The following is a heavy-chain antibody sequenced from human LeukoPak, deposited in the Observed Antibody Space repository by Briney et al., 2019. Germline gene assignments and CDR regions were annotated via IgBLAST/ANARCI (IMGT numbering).Heavy chain of an antibody. Sequence: GGSLRLSCAASGFIFSSYEMNWVRQAPGKGLEWVSYISSSGSTIYYADSVKGRFTISRDNAKNSLYLQMNSLRAEDTAVYYCARARFYGDYSDYWGQGTLVTVSS. CDR2: ISSSGSTI. J-gene: IGHJ4*02. CDR3: ARARFYGDYSDY. V-gene: IGHV3-48*03. CDR1: GFIFSSYE. D-gene: IGHD4-17*01.